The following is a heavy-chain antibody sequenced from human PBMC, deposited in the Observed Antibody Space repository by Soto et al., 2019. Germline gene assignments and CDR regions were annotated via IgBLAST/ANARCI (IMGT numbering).Heavy chain of an antibody. J-gene: IGHJ6*02. CDR2: IYTSGST. CDR1: GGSISSYY. D-gene: IGHD2-2*02. CDR3: AGGGYCSSTSCYTDYYYYGMDV. Sequence: KPSETLSLTCTVSGGSISSYYWSWIRQPAGKGLEWIGRIYTSGSTNYNPSLKSRVTMSVDTSKNQFSLKLSSVTAADTAVYYCAGGGYCSSTSCYTDYYYYGMDVWGQGTTVTVSS. V-gene: IGHV4-4*07.